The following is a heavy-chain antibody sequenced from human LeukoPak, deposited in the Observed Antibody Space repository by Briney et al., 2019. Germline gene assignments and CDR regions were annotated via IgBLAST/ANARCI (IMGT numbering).Heavy chain of an antibody. CDR2: IYYSGST. D-gene: IGHD3-3*01. CDR3: ASYNGDFWSGYVYWYFDL. CDR1: GGSISSGDYY. J-gene: IGHJ2*01. V-gene: IGHV4-30-4*08. Sequence: PSETLSLTXTVSGGSISSGDYYWRWIRQPPGKGLEWIGYIYYSGSTYYNPSLKSRVTISVDTSKNQFSLKLSSVTAADTAVYYCASYNGDFWSGYVYWYFDLWGRGTLVTVSS.